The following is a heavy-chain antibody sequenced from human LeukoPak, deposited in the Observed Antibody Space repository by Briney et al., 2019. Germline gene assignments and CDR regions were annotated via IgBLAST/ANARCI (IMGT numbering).Heavy chain of an antibody. Sequence: GGSLRLSWAASGFTFSSYAMHWVRQAPGKGLEWVAVISYDGSKKYHADSVKGRFTISRDNSNKMQYLEMDSLRADDTAVYYCARGGDFWSGYKTHEYGLDVWGQGTTVTVSS. CDR2: ISYDGSKK. CDR1: GFTFSSYA. D-gene: IGHD3-3*01. J-gene: IGHJ6*02. CDR3: ARGGDFWSGYKTHEYGLDV. V-gene: IGHV3-30-3*01.